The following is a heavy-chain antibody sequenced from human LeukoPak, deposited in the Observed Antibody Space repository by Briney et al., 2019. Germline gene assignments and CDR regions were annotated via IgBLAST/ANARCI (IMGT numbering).Heavy chain of an antibody. D-gene: IGHD4-17*01. Sequence: GGSLRLSCAASGFTFSGYWMSWVRQAPGKGLEWVANIKQDGSEKYYVDSVRGRFTISRDNAKNSLYLQMDSLRAEDTAVYYCGREDTVRDYWGQGTLVTVSS. V-gene: IGHV3-7*01. CDR1: GFTFSGYW. CDR3: GREDTVRDY. J-gene: IGHJ4*02. CDR2: IKQDGSEK.